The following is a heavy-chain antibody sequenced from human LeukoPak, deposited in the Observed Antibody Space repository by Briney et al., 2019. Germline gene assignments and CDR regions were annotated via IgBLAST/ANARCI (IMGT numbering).Heavy chain of an antibody. CDR3: AHLTSGDYVPYYYYYYMDV. D-gene: IGHD4-17*01. V-gene: IGHV2-5*02. CDR1: GFSLSTSGVG. Sequence: SGPTLVNPTQTLTLTCTFSGFSLSTSGVGVGWIRQPPGKALEWLALIYWDDDKRYSPSLKSRLTITKDTSKNQVVLTMTNMDPVDTATYYCAHLTSGDYVPYYYYYYMDVWGKGTTVTVSS. CDR2: IYWDDDK. J-gene: IGHJ6*03.